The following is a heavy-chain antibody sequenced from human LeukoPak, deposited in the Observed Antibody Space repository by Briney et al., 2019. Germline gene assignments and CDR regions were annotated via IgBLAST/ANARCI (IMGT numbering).Heavy chain of an antibody. D-gene: IGHD4-23*01. CDR2: ISSSGSTI. CDR1: GFTFSSYE. J-gene: IGHJ4*02. V-gene: IGHV3-48*03. CDR3: ARTDYGGNQVFDY. Sequence: PGGSLRLSCAASGFTFSSYEMNWVRQAPGKGLEWVSYISSSGSTIYYADSVKGRFTISRDNAKNSLYLQMNSLRAEDTAVYYCARTDYGGNQVFDYWGQGTLVTVSS.